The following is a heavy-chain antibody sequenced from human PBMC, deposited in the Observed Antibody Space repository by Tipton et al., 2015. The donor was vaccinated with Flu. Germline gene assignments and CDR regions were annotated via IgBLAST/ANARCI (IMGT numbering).Heavy chain of an antibody. J-gene: IGHJ6*02. V-gene: IGHV4-59*01. Sequence: TLSLTCTVPGGPINNYYWSWVRQLPGKGLEYIGYVSFRGDTNYNPSLRTRVTTSVDTSKNQFFLKLTSVTAADTAVYYCARSADIGVYRYGMDVWGQGTTVTVSS. CDR1: GGPINNYY. CDR3: ARSADIGVYRYGMDV. CDR2: VSFRGDT. D-gene: IGHD5-12*01.